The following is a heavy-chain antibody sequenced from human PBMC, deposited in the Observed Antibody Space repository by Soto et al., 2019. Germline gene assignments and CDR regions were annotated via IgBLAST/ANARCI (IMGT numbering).Heavy chain of an antibody. CDR1: GGTFSSYA. Sequence: SVKVSCKASGGTFSSYAISWVRQAPGQGLEWMGGIIPIIGTANYAQKFQGRVTITADKSTSTAYMELSSLRSDDTAVYYCAPHTLDTGMPSGYWGQGTLVTVSS. D-gene: IGHD5-18*01. CDR3: APHTLDTGMPSGY. J-gene: IGHJ4*02. CDR2: IIPIIGTA. V-gene: IGHV1-69*06.